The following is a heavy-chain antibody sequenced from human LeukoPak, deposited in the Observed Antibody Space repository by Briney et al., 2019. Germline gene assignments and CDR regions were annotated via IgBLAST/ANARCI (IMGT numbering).Heavy chain of an antibody. J-gene: IGHJ5*02. Sequence: GGSLRLSCAASGFMFSSNWMSWVRQAPGKGLEWVANIKQDGSEKYYVGSVKGRFTISRDNAKNSLYLQMDSLRAEDTAMYYCARDGPYSTSSTHPPWGQGTLVTVSS. D-gene: IGHD6-6*01. V-gene: IGHV3-7*03. CDR3: ARDGPYSTSSTHPP. CDR1: GFMFSSNW. CDR2: IKQDGSEK.